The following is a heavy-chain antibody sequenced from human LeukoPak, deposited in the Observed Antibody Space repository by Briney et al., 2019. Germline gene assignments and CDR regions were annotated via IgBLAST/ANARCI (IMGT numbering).Heavy chain of an antibody. CDR3: ANSIAAAGTPKHFDY. CDR2: ISAYNGNT. CDR1: GYAFTSYG. D-gene: IGHD6-13*01. Sequence: ASVKVSCKASGYAFTSYGISWVRQAPGQGLEWMGWISAYNGNTNYAQKLQGRVTMTTDTSTSTAYMELRSLRSDDTAVYYCANSIAAAGTPKHFDYWGQGTLVTVSS. J-gene: IGHJ4*02. V-gene: IGHV1-18*01.